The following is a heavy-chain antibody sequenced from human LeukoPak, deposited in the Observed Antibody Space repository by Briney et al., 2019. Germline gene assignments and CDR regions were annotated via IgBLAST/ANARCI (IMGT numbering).Heavy chain of an antibody. CDR1: GFTFSSYG. CDR2: IWYDGSNK. V-gene: IGHV3-33*01. J-gene: IGHJ4*02. CDR3: ARDAHYDFWSGYYSTWPLGY. D-gene: IGHD3-3*01. Sequence: PGGSLRLSCAASGFTFSSYGMHWVRQAPGKGLEWVAVIWYDGSNKYHADSVKGRFTISRDNAKNSLYLQMNSLRAEDTAVYYCARDAHYDFWSGYYSTWPLGYWGQGTLVTVSS.